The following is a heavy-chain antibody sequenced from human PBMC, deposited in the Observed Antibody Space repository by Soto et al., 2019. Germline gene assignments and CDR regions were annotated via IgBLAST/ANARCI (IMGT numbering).Heavy chain of an antibody. Sequence: PSETLSLTCTVSGGSLSSYYWSWIRQSPGKGLENLGYIYFSDSTNYNPSFKSRITISVDTSRNQFFLTLSSMTATDTAVYYCARLHCTSPGCVPLDPWGHGTLVTVSS. D-gene: IGHD2-2*01. J-gene: IGHJ5*02. V-gene: IGHV4-59*08. CDR2: IYFSDST. CDR1: GGSLSSYY. CDR3: ARLHCTSPGCVPLDP.